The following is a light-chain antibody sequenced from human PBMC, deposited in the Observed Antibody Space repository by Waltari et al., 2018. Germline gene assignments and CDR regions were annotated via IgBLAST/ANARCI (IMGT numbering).Light chain of an antibody. Sequence: ETVLTQSPATLSLSPGERATLSCRASKSVSSYLAWYQQKPGQAPRLLIYHAPNRATGIPARVSGSGSGTDFTLTISSLEPEDFAVYYCQQRSNWPPTFGGGTKVEIK. CDR1: KSVSSY. CDR2: HAP. V-gene: IGKV3-11*01. J-gene: IGKJ4*01. CDR3: QQRSNWPPT.